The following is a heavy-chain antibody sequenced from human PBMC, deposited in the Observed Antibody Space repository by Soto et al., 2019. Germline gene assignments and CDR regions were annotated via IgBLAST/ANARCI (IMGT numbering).Heavy chain of an antibody. CDR3: AADKGIAAADYYFDY. Sequence: ASVKVSCKASGFTFTSSAVQWVRQARGQRLEWIGWIVVGSGNTNYAQRSQERVTITRDMSTSTAYMELSSLRSEDTAVYYCAADKGIAAADYYFDYWGQGTLVTVSS. V-gene: IGHV1-58*01. CDR2: IVVGSGNT. D-gene: IGHD6-13*01. J-gene: IGHJ4*02. CDR1: GFTFTSSA.